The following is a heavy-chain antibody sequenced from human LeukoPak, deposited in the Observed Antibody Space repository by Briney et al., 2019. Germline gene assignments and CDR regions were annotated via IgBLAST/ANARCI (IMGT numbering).Heavy chain of an antibody. Sequence: ASVKVSCKASGYTFTGYYMHWVRQAPGQGLEGMGRINPSGGSTSYAQKFQARVTMTRDTSTSTVYMELSSLRSEDTAVYYCARGWTYYFDYWGQGTLVTVSS. V-gene: IGHV1-46*01. CDR1: GYTFTGYY. CDR3: ARGWTYYFDY. CDR2: INPSGGST. J-gene: IGHJ4*02. D-gene: IGHD3/OR15-3a*01.